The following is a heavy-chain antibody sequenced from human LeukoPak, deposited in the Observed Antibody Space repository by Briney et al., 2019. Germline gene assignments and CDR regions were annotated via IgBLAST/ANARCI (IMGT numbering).Heavy chain of an antibody. CDR1: GYTFTGYY. CDR3: ARSEVCSSTSCYNWFDP. Sequence: ASVKVSCKASGYTFTGYYMHWVRQAPGQELEWMGWINPNSGGTNYAQKFQGRVTMTRDTSISTAYMELSRLRSDDTAVYYCARSEVCSSTSCYNWFDPWGQGTLVTVSS. D-gene: IGHD2-2*01. J-gene: IGHJ5*02. CDR2: INPNSGGT. V-gene: IGHV1-2*02.